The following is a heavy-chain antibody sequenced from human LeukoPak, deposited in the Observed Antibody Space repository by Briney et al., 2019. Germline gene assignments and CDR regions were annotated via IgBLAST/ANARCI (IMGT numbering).Heavy chain of an antibody. Sequence: GGSLRLSCAASGFTFDDYGMSWVRQAPGKGLEWVSGINWNGGTTGYADSVKGRFTISRDNAKNSLYLQMNSLRAEDTALYYCAREGSGSPHYGMDVWGQGTTVTVSS. D-gene: IGHD3-10*01. CDR1: GFTFDDYG. CDR2: INWNGGTT. V-gene: IGHV3-20*04. J-gene: IGHJ6*02. CDR3: AREGSGSPHYGMDV.